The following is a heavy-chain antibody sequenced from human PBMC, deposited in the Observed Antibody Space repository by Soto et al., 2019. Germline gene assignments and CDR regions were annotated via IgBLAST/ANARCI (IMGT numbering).Heavy chain of an antibody. Sequence: SETLSLTCSVSGGSLSDSYWSWIRQPAGKGLEVIGRMYPGGSTNFNPSLKSRVTMSVDTSRNQFTLRLSSVTAADTAVYYCAGEAPWDTTVFDYWGHGTLVTVSS. CDR2: MYPGGST. CDR3: AGEAPWDTTVFDY. J-gene: IGHJ4*01. V-gene: IGHV4-4*07. CDR1: GGSLSDSY. D-gene: IGHD1-26*01.